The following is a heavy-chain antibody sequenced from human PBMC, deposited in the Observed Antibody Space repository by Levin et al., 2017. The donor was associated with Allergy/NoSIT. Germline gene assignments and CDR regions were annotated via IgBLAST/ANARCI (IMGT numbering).Heavy chain of an antibody. CDR3: ARLIDEGDARDAFDV. Sequence: PGVSLRLSCQGSGYRFTKFWIGWVRQKPGKGLEWMGLIHPEDSDTRYGPSFRGQVIISVDKSINTAFLQWSSLQASDSAMYYCARLIDEGDARDAFDVWGQGTMVTVSS. CDR1: GYRFTKFW. CDR2: IHPEDSDT. V-gene: IGHV5-51*01. J-gene: IGHJ3*01. D-gene: IGHD3-16*01.